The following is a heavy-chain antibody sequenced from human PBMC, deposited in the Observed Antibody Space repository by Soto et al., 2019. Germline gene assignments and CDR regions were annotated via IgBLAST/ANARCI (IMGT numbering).Heavy chain of an antibody. CDR2: IRSKAYGGTT. CDR3: TRAPLVRGVIIWYDAFDI. CDR1: GFTFGDYA. Sequence: GGSLRLSCTASGFTFGDYAMSWVRQAPGKGLEWVGFIRSKAYGGTTEYAASVKGRFTISRDDSKSIAYLQMNSLKTEDTAVYYCTRAPLVRGVIIWYDAFDIWGRGTMVTVSS. J-gene: IGHJ3*02. D-gene: IGHD3-10*01. V-gene: IGHV3-49*04.